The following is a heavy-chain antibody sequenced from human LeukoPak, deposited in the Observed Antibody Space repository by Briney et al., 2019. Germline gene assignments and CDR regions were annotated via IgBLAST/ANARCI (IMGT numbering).Heavy chain of an antibody. J-gene: IGHJ3*01. D-gene: IGHD1-26*01. Sequence: SETLSLTCTVSGGSISSSTHYWGWIRQPPGKGLEWIASIHYSGTTYYNPSLDSRISTSVDTSKNQFSLRLSSATAADTAVFYCARDSAYSGTYTPDVFDVWGQGTMVTVSS. CDR3: ARDSAYSGTYTPDVFDV. V-gene: IGHV4-39*07. CDR1: GGSISSSTHY. CDR2: IHYSGTT.